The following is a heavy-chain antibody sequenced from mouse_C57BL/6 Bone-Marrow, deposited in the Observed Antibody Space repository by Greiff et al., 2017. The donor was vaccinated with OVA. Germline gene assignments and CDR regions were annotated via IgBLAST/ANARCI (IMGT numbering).Heavy chain of an antibody. CDR2: ISSGGSYT. CDR3: ARHYYGSSYY. V-gene: IGHV5-6*01. Sequence: EVQVVESGGDLVKPGGSLKLSCAASGFTFSSYGMSWVRQTPDKRLEWVATISSGGSYTYYPDSVKGRFTITRDNDKHNLYLQMSSLKSEDTAMYYCARHYYGSSYYWGQGTTLTVSS. CDR1: GFTFSSYG. J-gene: IGHJ2*01. D-gene: IGHD1-1*01.